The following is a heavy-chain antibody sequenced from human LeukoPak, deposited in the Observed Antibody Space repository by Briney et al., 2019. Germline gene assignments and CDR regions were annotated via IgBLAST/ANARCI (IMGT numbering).Heavy chain of an antibody. D-gene: IGHD4-23*01. CDR1: GCTFSSYA. J-gene: IGHJ4*02. V-gene: IGHV1-69*05. CDR2: IIPIFGTA. CDR3: ARVGYGGNWDYFDY. Sequence: ASVKVSCKASGCTFSSYAISWVRQAPGQGLEWMGGIIPIFGTANYAQKFQGRVTITTDESTSTAYMELSSLRSEDTAVYYCARVGYGGNWDYFDYWGQGTLVTVSS.